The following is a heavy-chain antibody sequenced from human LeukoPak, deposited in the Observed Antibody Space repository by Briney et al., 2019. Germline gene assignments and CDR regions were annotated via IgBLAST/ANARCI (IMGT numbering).Heavy chain of an antibody. CDR3: ARTLYSGSYYGY. CDR1: GGSISSSNW. J-gene: IGHJ4*02. V-gene: IGHV4-4*02. Sequence: SETLSLTCAVSGGSISSSNWWSWVRQPPGKGLEWIGEIYHSGSTNYNPSLKSRVTISVDTSKNQFSLKLSSVTAADTAVYYCARTLYSGSYYGYWGQGTLVTVSS. D-gene: IGHD1-26*01. CDR2: IYHSGST.